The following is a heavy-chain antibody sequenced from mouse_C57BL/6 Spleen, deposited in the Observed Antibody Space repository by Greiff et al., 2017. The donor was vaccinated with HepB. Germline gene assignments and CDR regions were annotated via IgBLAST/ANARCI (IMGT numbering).Heavy chain of an antibody. CDR1: GFSLSTSNMG. D-gene: IGHD2-5*01. Sequence: QVTLKVSGPGILQPSQTLSLTCSFSGFSLSTSNMGIGWIRQPSGKGLELLAHIWWNDDKYYNPSLKSRLTISKDTSNNQVFLKITSLDTADTATYYCAQIIPCYSNHWYFDVWGTGTTVTVSS. J-gene: IGHJ1*03. CDR2: IWWNDDK. CDR3: AQIIPCYSNHWYFDV. V-gene: IGHV8-5*01.